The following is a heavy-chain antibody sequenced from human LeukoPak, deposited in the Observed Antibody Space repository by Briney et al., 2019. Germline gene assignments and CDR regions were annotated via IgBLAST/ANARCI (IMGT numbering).Heavy chain of an antibody. CDR2: IDYDGQTT. J-gene: IGHJ4*02. D-gene: IGHD7-27*01. CDR3: TRNNWGIDY. V-gene: IGHV3-74*01. CDR1: GFNFKSHW. Sequence: PGGSLRLSCAASGFNFKSHWMHWVRQAPGKGLVWVSRIDYDGQTTNYADSVRGQFTVSRDNAKNMMFLQMDSLRAEDTALYYFTRNNWGIDYWGQGTLVTVSS.